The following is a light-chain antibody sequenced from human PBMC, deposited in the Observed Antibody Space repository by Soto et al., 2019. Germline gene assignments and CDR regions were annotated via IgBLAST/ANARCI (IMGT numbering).Light chain of an antibody. Sequence: EIVMTQSPTILSVSPGERATLSCRASQSVSSNLACYQQKPGQAPRLLIYGVYTRAPGIPARFSGSGSGTEFTLTISSLQSEDFAVYYCQQYHSWPPRTFGQGTKVDIK. CDR2: GVY. CDR1: QSVSSN. J-gene: IGKJ1*01. V-gene: IGKV3D-15*01. CDR3: QQYHSWPPRT.